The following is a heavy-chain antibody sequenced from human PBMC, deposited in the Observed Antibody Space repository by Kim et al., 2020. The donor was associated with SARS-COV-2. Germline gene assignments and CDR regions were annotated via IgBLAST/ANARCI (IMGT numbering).Heavy chain of an antibody. CDR2: SSGSTI. Sequence: SSGSTIYYADSVKGRFTISRDNAKNSLYLQMNSLRAEDTAVYYCARRGSWGQGTLVTVSS. J-gene: IGHJ4*02. CDR3: ARRGS. D-gene: IGHD1-26*01. V-gene: IGHV3-48*03.